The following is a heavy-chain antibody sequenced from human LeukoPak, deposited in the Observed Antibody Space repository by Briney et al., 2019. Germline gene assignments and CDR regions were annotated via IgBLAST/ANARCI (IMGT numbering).Heavy chain of an antibody. CDR1: GGSISSYY. Sequence: SETLSLTCTVSGGSISSYYWSWIRQPPGKGLEWIGYIYYSGSTNYNPSLKSRVTISVDTSKNQFSLKLSSVTAADTAVYYCARRRLVGATSWFDPWGQGTLVTVSS. CDR2: IYYSGST. J-gene: IGHJ5*02. V-gene: IGHV4-59*08. CDR3: ARRRLVGATSWFDP. D-gene: IGHD1-26*01.